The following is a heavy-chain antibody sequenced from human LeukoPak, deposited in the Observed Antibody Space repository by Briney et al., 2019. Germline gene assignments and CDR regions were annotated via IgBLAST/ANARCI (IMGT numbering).Heavy chain of an antibody. CDR1: GFPFSSYG. V-gene: IGHV3-30*03. Sequence: PGRSLRLSCAASGFPFSSYGMHWVRQAPGKGLEWVALISYDGSNKYYADSVRGRFTISRDNSKNTLYLQMNSLRAEDTAVYYCAGVGNVDIAMVTPDYWGQGTLVTVSS. J-gene: IGHJ4*02. D-gene: IGHD5-18*01. CDR2: ISYDGSNK. CDR3: AGVGNVDIAMVTPDY.